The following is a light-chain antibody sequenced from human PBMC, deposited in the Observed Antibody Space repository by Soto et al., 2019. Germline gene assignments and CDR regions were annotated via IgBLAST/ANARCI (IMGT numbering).Light chain of an antibody. V-gene: IGKV2D-29*01. J-gene: IGKJ1*01. Sequence: VMTQSPDSLAVSLGERATINCKPIQSVLLSSANKNYLAWYLQKPGQPPQLLIYEVSNRFSGVPDRFSGSGSGTDFTLKISRVEAEDVGVYYCMQSIQLPWTFGQGTKWIS. CDR3: MQSIQLPWT. CDR2: EVS. CDR1: QSVLLSSANKNY.